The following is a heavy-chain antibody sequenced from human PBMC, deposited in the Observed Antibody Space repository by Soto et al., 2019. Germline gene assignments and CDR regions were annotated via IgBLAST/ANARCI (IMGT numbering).Heavy chain of an antibody. CDR2: ISYDGSNK. CDR3: AKGLSYSVIDY. V-gene: IGHV3-30*18. CDR1: GFTFSTYG. Sequence: QVQLVESGGGVIQHGRSLRLSCTASGFTFSTYGMHWVRQAPGKGLEWVAVISYDGSNKYYADSVKGRFTISRDNSKNTLYLQMSSLRAEDTAVYYCAKGLSYSVIDYWGQGTLVTVSS. J-gene: IGHJ4*02. D-gene: IGHD5-18*01.